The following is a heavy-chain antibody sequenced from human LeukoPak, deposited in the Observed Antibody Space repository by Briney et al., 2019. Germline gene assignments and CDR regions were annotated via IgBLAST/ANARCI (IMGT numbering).Heavy chain of an antibody. CDR1: GYTFTGYY. V-gene: IGHV1-2*06. J-gene: IGHJ4*02. CDR2: INPNSGGT. Sequence: GASVKVSCKASGYTFTGYYMHWVRQAPGQGLEWMGRINPNSGGTNYAQKFQGRVTMTRDTSISTAYMELSRLRSDDTAVYYCARDHCANGVCWFDYWGQGTLVTVSS. CDR3: ARDHCANGVCWFDY. D-gene: IGHD2-8*01.